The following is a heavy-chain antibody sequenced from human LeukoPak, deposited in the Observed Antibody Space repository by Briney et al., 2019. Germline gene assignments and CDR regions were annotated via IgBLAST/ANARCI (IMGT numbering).Heavy chain of an antibody. CDR2: IYSVGST. CDR3: ARVAGGSHLSDY. CDR1: GFTVSTNY. D-gene: IGHD1-26*01. Sequence: GGSLRLSCAASGFTVSTNYMSWVRQAPGKGLEWVSVIYSVGSTYYTDSVKGRFTISRDNSINTLYLQMNSLRAEDTAVYYCARVAGGSHLSDYWGQGTLVTVSS. V-gene: IGHV3-66*01. J-gene: IGHJ4*02.